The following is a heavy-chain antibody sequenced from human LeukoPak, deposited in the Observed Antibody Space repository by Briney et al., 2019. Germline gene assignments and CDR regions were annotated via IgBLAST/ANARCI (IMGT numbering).Heavy chain of an antibody. CDR3: ARRPGAGSRDCWFDP. D-gene: IGHD2-21*01. V-gene: IGHV4-61*02. CDR1: GGYVSSDNHY. J-gene: IGHJ5*02. Sequence: SETLSLTCTVSGGYVSSDNHYWGWIRQPAGKGLEWSGRISTSGDIHYNPSLKSRVTISVDTSKNQFSLKLSSVTAADTAVYYCARRPGAGSRDCWFDPWGQGTLVTVSS. CDR2: ISTSGDI.